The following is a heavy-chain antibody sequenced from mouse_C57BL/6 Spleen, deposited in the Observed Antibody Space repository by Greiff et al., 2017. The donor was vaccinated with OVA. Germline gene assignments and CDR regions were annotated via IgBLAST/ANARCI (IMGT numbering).Heavy chain of an antibody. CDR2: IDPETGGT. D-gene: IGHD2-5*01. CDR1: GYTFTDYE. V-gene: IGHV1-15*01. Sequence: QVQLQQSGAELVRPGASVTLSCKASGYTFTDYEMHWVKQTPVHGLEWIGAIDPETGGTAYNQKFKGKAILTADKSSSTAYMELRSLTSEDSAVYYCTRESKLAMDYWGQGTSVTVSS. CDR3: TRESKLAMDY. J-gene: IGHJ4*01.